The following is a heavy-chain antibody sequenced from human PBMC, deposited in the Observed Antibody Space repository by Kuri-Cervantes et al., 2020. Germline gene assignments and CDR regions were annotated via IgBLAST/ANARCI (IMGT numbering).Heavy chain of an antibody. D-gene: IGHD5-12*01. Sequence: GESLKISCAASGFTFSSYAMHWVRQAPGKGLERVAVISYDGSNKYYADSVKGRFTISRDNSKNTLYLQMNSLRAEDTAVYYCARDHTPGDIVATILYYWGQGTLVTVSS. V-gene: IGHV3-30-3*01. CDR3: ARDHTPGDIVATILYY. CDR1: GFTFSSYA. CDR2: ISYDGSNK. J-gene: IGHJ4*02.